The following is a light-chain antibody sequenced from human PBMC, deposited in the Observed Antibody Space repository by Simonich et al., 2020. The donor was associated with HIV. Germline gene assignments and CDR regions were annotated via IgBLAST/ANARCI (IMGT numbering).Light chain of an antibody. CDR2: GAS. Sequence: EIVMTQSPATLSVSTGERATLSCRASQSVSSNLAGYQPTPGQAPRLLIHGASTRATGIPARFSGSGSGTEFTLTISSLQSEDFAVYYCQQYNNWWTFGQGTKVEIK. CDR1: QSVSSN. CDR3: QQYNNWWT. V-gene: IGKV3-15*01. J-gene: IGKJ1*01.